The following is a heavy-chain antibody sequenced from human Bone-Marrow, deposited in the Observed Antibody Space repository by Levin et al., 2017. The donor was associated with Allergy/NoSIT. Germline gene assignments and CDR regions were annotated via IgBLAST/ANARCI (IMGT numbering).Heavy chain of an antibody. V-gene: IGHV1-46*01. D-gene: IGHD6-19*01. J-gene: IGHJ6*02. Sequence: ASVKVSCKASGFSFSSYYFHWVRQAPGQGLEWMGIVNPTDGGTTYAQRFQGRVTLTVDTATSTGYMELTNVRSEDTAVYFCAGGGLPVAGFYFYYYGLDVWGQGTTVTVAS. CDR3: AGGGLPVAGFYFYYYGLDV. CDR2: VNPTDGGT. CDR1: GFSFSSYY.